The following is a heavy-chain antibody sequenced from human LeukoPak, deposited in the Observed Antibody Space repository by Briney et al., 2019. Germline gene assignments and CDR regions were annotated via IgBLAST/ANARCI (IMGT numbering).Heavy chain of an antibody. Sequence: GGSLRLSCAASGFTFSTYGMHWVRQAPGKGLEWVSAISGSGGSTYYADSVKGRFTISRDNSKNTLYLQMSSLRAEDTAVYYCAKEAAMVTDYWGQGTLVTVSS. V-gene: IGHV3-23*01. CDR2: ISGSGGST. D-gene: IGHD5-18*01. CDR1: GFTFSTYG. J-gene: IGHJ4*02. CDR3: AKEAAMVTDY.